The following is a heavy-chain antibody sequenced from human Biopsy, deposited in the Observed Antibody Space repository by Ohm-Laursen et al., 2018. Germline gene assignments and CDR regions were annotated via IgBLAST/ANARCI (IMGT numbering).Heavy chain of an antibody. CDR1: GDSIFGGGYY. CDR2: IFFSGDT. Sequence: TLPLTCIVSGDSIFGGGYYWTWIRQHPEKGLEWPGYIFFSGDTHYNPSLRSRVDISSDMSKNEFYLRLYSVTAADTAVYYCARAKTQDRSFPDWYFDLWGRGTLVTVSS. J-gene: IGHJ2*01. V-gene: IGHV4-31*03. D-gene: IGHD3-22*01. CDR3: ARAKTQDRSFPDWYFDL.